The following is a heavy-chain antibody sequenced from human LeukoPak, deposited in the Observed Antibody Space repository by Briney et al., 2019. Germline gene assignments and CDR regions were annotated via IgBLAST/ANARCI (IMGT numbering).Heavy chain of an antibody. CDR2: ISGSGGST. V-gene: IGHV3-23*01. Sequence: GGSLRLSCVVPGFTFSSYAMSWVRQAPGKGLEWVSGISGSGGSTHAADSVKGRFTISRDNSRNTLYLQMNSLRAEDTAVYYCAKDPKKVEMLRGGLILDYFDYWGQGILVTVSS. CDR3: AKDPKKVEMLRGGLILDYFDY. D-gene: IGHD3-10*01. J-gene: IGHJ4*02. CDR1: GFTFSSYA.